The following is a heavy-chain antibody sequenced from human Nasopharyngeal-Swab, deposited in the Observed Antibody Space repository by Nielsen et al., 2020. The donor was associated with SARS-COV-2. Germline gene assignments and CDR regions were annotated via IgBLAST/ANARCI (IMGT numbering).Heavy chain of an antibody. Sequence: GGSLRLSCAVSGFTFSSHGMHWVRQAPGKGLEWVAGIWYDGSETHYAGSVKGRITISRDNSKRMLYLQMDDLRDEDTAIYYCARDNRGGTLPNWFDTWGQGSQVTVSS. D-gene: IGHD3-10*01. J-gene: IGHJ5*02. CDR1: GFTFSSHG. V-gene: IGHV3-33*01. CDR3: ARDNRGGTLPNWFDT. CDR2: IWYDGSET.